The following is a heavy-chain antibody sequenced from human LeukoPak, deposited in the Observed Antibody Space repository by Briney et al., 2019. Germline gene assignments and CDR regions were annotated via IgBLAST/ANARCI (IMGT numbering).Heavy chain of an antibody. J-gene: IGHJ6*03. CDR2: ISGSGAFT. Sequence: PGGSLRLSCAASGFTFSSYAMSWVRQAPGKGLEWVSGISGSGAFTYYADSVKGRFTISRDNSKNTLFLQMNSLRAEDTAVYYCAKSYSYYHMDDWGKGTSVTVSS. CDR3: AKSYSYYHMDD. CDR1: GFTFSSYA. V-gene: IGHV3-23*01.